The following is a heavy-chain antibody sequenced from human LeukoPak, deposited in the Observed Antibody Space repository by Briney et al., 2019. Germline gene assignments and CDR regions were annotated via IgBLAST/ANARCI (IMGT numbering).Heavy chain of an antibody. CDR3: ANYSGSSRWFDY. J-gene: IGHJ4*02. D-gene: IGHD6-13*01. CDR2: ISGGGGST. Sequence: GESLRLSCVASGFTFSSYAMSWVRQAPGKGLEWVSGISGGGGSTYYADSVKGRFTISRDNSKNTLYLQMNSLRAEDTAVYYCANYSGSSRWFDYWGQGTLVTVSS. V-gene: IGHV3-23*01. CDR1: GFTFSSYA.